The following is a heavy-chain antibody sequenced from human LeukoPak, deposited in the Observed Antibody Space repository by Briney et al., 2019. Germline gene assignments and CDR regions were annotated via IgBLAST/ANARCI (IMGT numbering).Heavy chain of an antibody. D-gene: IGHD3-10*01. CDR1: GITLSNYG. V-gene: IGHV3-23*01. CDR2: ISGSGGST. Sequence: GGSLRHSCAVSGITLSNYGMSWVRQAPGKGLEWVAGISGSGGSTYYADSVKGRFAISRDNPKNTLYLQMNSLRAEDTAVYFCAKRGVVIRVILVGFHKEAYYFDSWGQGALVTVSS. J-gene: IGHJ4*02. CDR3: AKRGVVIRVILVGFHKEAYYFDS.